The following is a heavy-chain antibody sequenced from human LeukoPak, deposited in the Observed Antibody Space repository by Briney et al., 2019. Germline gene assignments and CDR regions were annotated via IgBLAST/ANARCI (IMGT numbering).Heavy chain of an antibody. Sequence: GGSLRLSCAASGFTFSSYSMNWVRQAPGKGLEWVSFITSSSSTIYYADSVKGRFTISRDNAKNSLYLQMNSLRAEDTAVYYCARDQSGSYSFDYWGHGTLVTVSS. CDR1: GFTFSSYS. J-gene: IGHJ4*01. CDR2: ITSSSSTI. CDR3: ARDQSGSYSFDY. V-gene: IGHV3-48*01. D-gene: IGHD1-26*01.